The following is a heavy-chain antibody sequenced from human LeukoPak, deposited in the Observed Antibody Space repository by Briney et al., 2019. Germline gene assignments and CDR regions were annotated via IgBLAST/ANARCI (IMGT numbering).Heavy chain of an antibody. CDR2: IRYDGSNK. Sequence: PGGSLRLSCAASGFTFSSYGMHWVRQAPGKGLVWVAFIRYDGSNKYYADSVKGRFTISRDNSKNTLYLQMNSLRAEDTAVYYCAKDYYDSSGYYYFDYWGQGTLVTVSS. D-gene: IGHD3-22*01. CDR1: GFTFSSYG. J-gene: IGHJ4*02. CDR3: AKDYYDSSGYYYFDY. V-gene: IGHV3-30*02.